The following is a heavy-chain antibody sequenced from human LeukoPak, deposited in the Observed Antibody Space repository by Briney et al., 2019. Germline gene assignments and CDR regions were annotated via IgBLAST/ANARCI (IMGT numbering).Heavy chain of an antibody. D-gene: IGHD1-26*01. Sequence: SETLSLTCTVSGGSISSYYWNWIRQPPGKGLEWIGYIYYSGITNYNPSLKSRVTISVDTSKSQFSLKLSSVTAADTAVYCCARAGRWEGRPHAFDIWGQGTMVTVSS. CDR1: GGSISSYY. J-gene: IGHJ3*02. V-gene: IGHV4-59*01. CDR2: IYYSGIT. CDR3: ARAGRWEGRPHAFDI.